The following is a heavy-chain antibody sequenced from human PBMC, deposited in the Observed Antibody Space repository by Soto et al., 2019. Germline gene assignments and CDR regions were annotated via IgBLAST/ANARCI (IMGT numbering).Heavy chain of an antibody. CDR2: IYYSGST. D-gene: IGHD4-17*01. Sequence: QVQLQESGPGLVKPSETLSLTCTVSGGSISSYYWSWIRQPPGKGLEWIGYIYYSGSTNYNPSLKRRVTISVDTSKNQFSLKLSSVTAADTAVYYCARVWTTVGYYYYGMDVWGQGTTVTVSS. CDR1: GGSISSYY. CDR3: ARVWTTVGYYYYGMDV. V-gene: IGHV4-59*01. J-gene: IGHJ6*02.